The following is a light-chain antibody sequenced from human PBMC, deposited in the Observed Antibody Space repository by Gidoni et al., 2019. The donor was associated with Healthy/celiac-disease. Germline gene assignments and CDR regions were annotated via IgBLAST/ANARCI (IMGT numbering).Light chain of an antibody. CDR1: QSISSY. CDR3: QQSYRTWT. J-gene: IGKJ1*01. CDR2: AAS. Sequence: DIQMTQSPSSLSASVGDRVTITCRASQSISSYLNWYQQKPGKAPKLLIYAASSLQSGVPSRFSGSGSGIDFTLTISSLQPEDFATYYCQQSYRTWTFGQGTKVEIK. V-gene: IGKV1-39*01.